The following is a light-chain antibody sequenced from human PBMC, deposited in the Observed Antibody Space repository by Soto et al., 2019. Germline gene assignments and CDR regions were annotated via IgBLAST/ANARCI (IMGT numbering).Light chain of an antibody. J-gene: IGLJ2*01. CDR1: SSDIGIYNF. V-gene: IGLV2-14*03. CDR3: NSYTTTNTLQLV. CDR2: NVY. Sequence: QSALTQPASVSGSPGQSITIFCTGTSSDIGIYNFVSWYQQHPGKAPKLMIYNVYSRPSGVSSRFSGSKSGNTASLTISWLQAEDEADYYCNSYTTTNTLQLVFGGGTKVTVL.